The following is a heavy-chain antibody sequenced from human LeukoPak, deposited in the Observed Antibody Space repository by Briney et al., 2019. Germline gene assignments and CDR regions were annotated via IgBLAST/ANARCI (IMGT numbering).Heavy chain of an antibody. CDR2: ISGSGGST. Sequence: GGSLRLSCAASGFTFSSYAMSWVRQAPGKGLEWVSAISGSGGSTYYADSVKGRFTISRDNAKNSLYLQMNSLRAEDTAVYYCASRRQLWFGELYEFDYWGQGTLVTVSS. D-gene: IGHD3-10*01. V-gene: IGHV3-23*01. CDR3: ASRRQLWFGELYEFDY. CDR1: GFTFSSYA. J-gene: IGHJ4*02.